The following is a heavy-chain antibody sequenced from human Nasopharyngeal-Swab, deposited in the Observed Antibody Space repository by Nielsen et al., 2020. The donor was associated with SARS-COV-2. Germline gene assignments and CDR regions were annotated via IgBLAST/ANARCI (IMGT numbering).Heavy chain of an antibody. D-gene: IGHD5-12*01. Sequence: SRQRSGYSFTSYWIPWLRLLPGKGLECMGIIYPRDSDTRYSPSFQGQVTISADKSISTAYLQWSSLKASDTAMYYCVRPEGVATSFKYYVQYGMDVWGQGTMVTVPS. V-gene: IGHV5-51*01. CDR3: VRPEGVATSFKYYVQYGMDV. CDR2: IYPRDSDT. CDR1: GYSFTSYW. J-gene: IGHJ6*02.